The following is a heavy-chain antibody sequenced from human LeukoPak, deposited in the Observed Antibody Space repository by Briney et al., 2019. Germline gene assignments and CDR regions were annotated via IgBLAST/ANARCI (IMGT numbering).Heavy chain of an antibody. Sequence: PGGSLRLSCAASGFTFSNAWMSWVRQAPGKGLEWVGRIKSKTDGGTTDYAAPVKGRFTISRDDSKNTQYLQMNSLKTEDTAVYYCTTELVHYYYYMDVWGKGTTVTVSS. CDR2: IKSKTDGGTT. CDR3: TTELVHYYYYMDV. CDR1: GFTFSNAW. V-gene: IGHV3-15*01. D-gene: IGHD3-3*02. J-gene: IGHJ6*03.